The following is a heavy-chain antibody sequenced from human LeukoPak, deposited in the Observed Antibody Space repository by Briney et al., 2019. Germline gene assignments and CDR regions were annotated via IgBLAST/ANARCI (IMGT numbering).Heavy chain of an antibody. CDR1: GFTFSSYS. J-gene: IGHJ6*03. V-gene: IGHV3-21*01. Sequence: GGSLRLSCAASGFTFSSYSMNWVRQAPGKGLEWVSSISSSSYIYYADSVKGRFTISRDNAKNSLYLQMNSLRAEDTAVYYCARDGCSSTSCYTGSVIYYYYYYMDVWGKGTTVTVSS. D-gene: IGHD2-2*02. CDR2: ISSSSYI. CDR3: ARDGCSSTSCYTGSVIYYYYYYMDV.